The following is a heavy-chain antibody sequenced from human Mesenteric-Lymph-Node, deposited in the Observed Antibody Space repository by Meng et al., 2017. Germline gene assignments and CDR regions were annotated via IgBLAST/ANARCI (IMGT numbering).Heavy chain of an antibody. V-gene: IGHV1-18*01. J-gene: IGHJ6*02. CDR2: ISAYNGNT. Sequence: ASVKVSCKASGYTFTSYGISWVRQAPGQGLEWMGWISAYNGNTNYAQKLQGRVTMTTDTSTSTAYMELRSLRSDDTAVYYCARDIVVVPAAMRWDKYGMDVWGQGTTVTVSS. CDR1: GYTFTSYG. D-gene: IGHD2-2*01. CDR3: ARDIVVVPAAMRWDKYGMDV.